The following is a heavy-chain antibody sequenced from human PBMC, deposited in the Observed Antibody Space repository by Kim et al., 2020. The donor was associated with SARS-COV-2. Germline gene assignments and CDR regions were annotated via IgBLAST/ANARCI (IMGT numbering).Heavy chain of an antibody. CDR1: GYTLTELS. V-gene: IGHV1-24*01. D-gene: IGHD2-2*01. CDR3: ATGEYCSSTSCSFDY. J-gene: IGHJ4*02. CDR2: FDPEDGET. Sequence: ASVKVSCKVSGYTLTELSMHWVRQAPGKGLEWMGGFDPEDGETIYAQKFQGRVTITEDTSTDTAYMELSSLRSEDTAVYYCATGEYCSSTSCSFDYWGQGTLVTVSS.